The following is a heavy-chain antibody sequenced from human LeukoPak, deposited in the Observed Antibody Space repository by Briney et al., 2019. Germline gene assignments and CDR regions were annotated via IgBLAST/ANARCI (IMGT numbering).Heavy chain of an antibody. J-gene: IGHJ4*02. CDR2: ISGDSTYI. D-gene: IGHD1-1*01. V-gene: IGHV3-21*01. Sequence: GGSLRLSWAVPGFTLASYSMNLVRQAPGKGLEWVSSISGDSTYIYNAGSVKGRFTISRDNAQASLYLQMISLRADHTAVYYWATVAVRLERQSDLDYWGQGTLVIVSS. CDR3: ATVAVRLERQSDLDY. CDR1: GFTLASYS.